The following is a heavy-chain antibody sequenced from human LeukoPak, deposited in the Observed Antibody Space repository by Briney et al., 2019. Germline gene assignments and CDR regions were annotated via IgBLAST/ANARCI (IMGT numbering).Heavy chain of an antibody. CDR1: GGSISSYY. Sequence: SETLSLTCTVSGGSISSYYWSWIRQPPGKGLEWIGSMSYSGSTYYNPSLKSRVTISVDTSKNQFSLKLSSVTAADTAVYYCASFSSGYYDTSFDYWGQGTLVTVSS. CDR2: MSYSGST. CDR3: ASFSSGYYDTSFDY. D-gene: IGHD3-22*01. J-gene: IGHJ4*02. V-gene: IGHV4-59*05.